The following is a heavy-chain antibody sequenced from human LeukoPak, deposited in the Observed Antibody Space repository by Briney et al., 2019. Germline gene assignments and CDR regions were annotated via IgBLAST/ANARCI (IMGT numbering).Heavy chain of an antibody. CDR3: AKDAPIAVAAYYFDY. Sequence: GSLRLSCAASGFTFSSYAMSWVRQAPGKGLEWVSSISGSINTIYYADSVKGRFTISRDNAKNSLYLQMNSLRAEDTAVYYCAKDAPIAVAAYYFDYWGQGTLVTVSS. J-gene: IGHJ4*02. V-gene: IGHV3-48*04. D-gene: IGHD6-19*01. CDR2: ISGSINTI. CDR1: GFTFSSYA.